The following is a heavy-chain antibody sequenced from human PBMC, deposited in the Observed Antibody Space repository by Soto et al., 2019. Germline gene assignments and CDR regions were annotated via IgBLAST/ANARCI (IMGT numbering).Heavy chain of an antibody. Sequence: SETLSLTCTVSGGSISSSSYYWGWVRQPPGKGLEWIGSIYYSGSTYYNPSLKSRVTISVDTSKNQFSLKLSSVTAADTAVYYCARRATGATKYYYYGMDVWGQGTTVTVSS. D-gene: IGHD3-10*01. CDR1: GGSISSSSYY. CDR3: ARRATGATKYYYYGMDV. V-gene: IGHV4-39*01. CDR2: IYYSGST. J-gene: IGHJ6*02.